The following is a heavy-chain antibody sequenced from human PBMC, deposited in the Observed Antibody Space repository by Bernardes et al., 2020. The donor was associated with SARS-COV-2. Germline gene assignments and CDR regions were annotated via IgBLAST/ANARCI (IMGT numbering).Heavy chain of an antibody. Sequence: GGSLRLSCAASGFTFSTYWMSRVRQAPGKWLEWVANIKGDGIQRSSVDSVRGRFIVSRDNAKNTLYLQMNSLRAEDTALYYCAKDITDSVGGITIFGVTNDKGGFDYWGQGTLVTVSS. V-gene: IGHV3-7*03. CDR2: IKGDGIQR. CDR1: GFTFSTYW. J-gene: IGHJ4*02. CDR3: AKDITDSVGGITIFGVTNDKGGFDY. D-gene: IGHD3-3*01.